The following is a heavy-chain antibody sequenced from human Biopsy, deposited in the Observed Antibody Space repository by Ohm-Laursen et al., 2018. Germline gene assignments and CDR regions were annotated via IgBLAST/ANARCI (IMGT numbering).Heavy chain of an antibody. CDR3: VRGVDYYDPYHYYALDV. Sequence: GTLSLTCTVSRDSISNYYWTWIRQSPGKGLERIGYIYYTGSTNYNPSVKSRVTISVDTSKNQFSLKVRSVTAADTAVYYCVRGVDYYDPYHYYALDVWGQGTTVTVSS. CDR2: IYYTGST. V-gene: IGHV4-59*12. CDR1: RDSISNYY. D-gene: IGHD3-22*01. J-gene: IGHJ6*02.